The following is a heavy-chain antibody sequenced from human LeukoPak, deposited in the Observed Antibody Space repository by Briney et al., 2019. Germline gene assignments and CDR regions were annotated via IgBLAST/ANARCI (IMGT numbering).Heavy chain of an antibody. J-gene: IGHJ6*02. CDR2: INSSGGNT. CDR1: GYTFTSYY. CDR3: ARENTYGYSYGMDV. D-gene: IGHD3-22*01. Sequence: ASVKVSCEASGYTFTSYYMYWVRQDPGQGLEWMGIINSSGGNTSYAQNFQGRVTMTRDTSARLVYMELRSLRSEDTAVYYCARENTYGYSYGMDVWGQGTTVTVSS. V-gene: IGHV1-46*01.